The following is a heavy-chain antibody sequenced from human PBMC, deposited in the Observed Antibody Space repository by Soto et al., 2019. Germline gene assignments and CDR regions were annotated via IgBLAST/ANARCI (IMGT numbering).Heavy chain of an antibody. Sequence: QVQLQESGPGLVKPSETLSLTCAVSGDSISSYYCMWIRQPPGKGLESIGYLYYGRSANYNPSLKMRVTLSAYKSTNQCSLTLSSMTAADRAVYYCALRSMAVVPEYWGQGTLVTVSS. CDR3: ALRSMAVVPEY. D-gene: IGHD3-22*01. V-gene: IGHV4-59*01. J-gene: IGHJ4*02. CDR1: GDSISSYY. CDR2: LYYGRSA.